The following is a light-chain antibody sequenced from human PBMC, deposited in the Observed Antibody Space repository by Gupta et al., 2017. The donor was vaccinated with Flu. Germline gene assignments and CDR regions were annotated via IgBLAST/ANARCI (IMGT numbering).Light chain of an antibody. Sequence: SYELTQPPSVSVSQGQTASITCPGDKLGDKYASWYQQKPGQSPVLVIYQGRKRPSGIPERFSGSNSGNTATLTISGTQAMDEADYYCQAWDSSTARVVFGGGTNLTVL. V-gene: IGLV3-1*01. CDR3: QAWDSSTARVV. CDR1: KLGDKY. CDR2: QGR. J-gene: IGLJ2*01.